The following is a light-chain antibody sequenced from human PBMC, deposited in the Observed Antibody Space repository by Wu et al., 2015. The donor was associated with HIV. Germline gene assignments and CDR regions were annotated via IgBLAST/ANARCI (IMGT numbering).Light chain of an antibody. CDR2: DAS. CDR1: QSVNSD. Sequence: MVMTQSPAILSVSPGERVTLSCRASQSVNSDLAWYQQKPGQAPRLLIYDASTRATDIPARFSGSGSGTEFTLTISSLQSEDFAVYYCQQYNNWPPWTFGQGTKVE. J-gene: IGKJ1*01. CDR3: QQYNNWPPWT. V-gene: IGKV3-15*01.